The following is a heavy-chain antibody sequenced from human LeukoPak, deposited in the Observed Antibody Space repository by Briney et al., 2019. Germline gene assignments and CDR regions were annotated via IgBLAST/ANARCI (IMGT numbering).Heavy chain of an antibody. Sequence: SETLSLTCTVSGDSLVSGHYWGWIRQPPGQGLEWVGSVYHSGSIYYNPSLKSRVTMSVDTSKNQFSLKLSSVTAADTAVYYCARGPGSGWYGWFDPWGQGTLVTVSS. CDR3: ARGPGSGWYGWFDP. D-gene: IGHD6-19*01. J-gene: IGHJ5*02. V-gene: IGHV4-38-2*02. CDR1: GDSLVSGHY. CDR2: VYHSGSI.